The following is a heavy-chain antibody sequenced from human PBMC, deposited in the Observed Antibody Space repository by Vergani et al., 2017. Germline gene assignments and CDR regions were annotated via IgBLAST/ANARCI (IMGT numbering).Heavy chain of an antibody. Sequence: QVTLKESGPVLVKPTETLTLTCTVSGFSLSNARMGVSWIRQPPGKAREWLAHIFSNDEKSYSTSLKSRLTISKDTSKSQVVLTMTNMDPVATATYYFARISSFGVVITYYYYYMDVWGKGTTVTVSS. V-gene: IGHV2-26*01. CDR1: GFSLSNARMG. CDR2: IFSNDEK. D-gene: IGHD3-3*01. J-gene: IGHJ6*03. CDR3: ARISSFGVVITYYYYYMDV.